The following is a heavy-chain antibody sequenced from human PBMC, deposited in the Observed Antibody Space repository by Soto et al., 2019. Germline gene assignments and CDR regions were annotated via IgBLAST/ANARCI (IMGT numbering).Heavy chain of an antibody. CDR3: ARDLAVAANYYYGMDV. D-gene: IGHD6-19*01. V-gene: IGHV4-59*01. CDR2: IYYSGST. Sequence: QVQLQESGPGLVKPSETLSLTCTVSGGSISSYYWSWIRQPPGKGLEWIGYIYYSGSTNYNPSLKSRVTISVDTSKKQFSLKLSSVTAADTAVYYCARDLAVAANYYYGMDVWGQGTTVTVSS. CDR1: GGSISSYY. J-gene: IGHJ6*02.